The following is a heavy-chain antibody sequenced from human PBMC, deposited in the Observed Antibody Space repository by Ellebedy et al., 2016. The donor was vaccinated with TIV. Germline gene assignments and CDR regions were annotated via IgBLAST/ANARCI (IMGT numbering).Heavy chain of an antibody. CDR2: SSYSGYT. V-gene: IGHV4-30-4*01. D-gene: IGHD4-17*01. J-gene: IGHJ4*02. CDR1: AGSISRSDYF. Sequence: SETLSLTXTVSAGSISRSDYFWSWIRQAPGKGLEWIGHSSYSGYTFYKSSLKSRVTISLDTSKNQFSLLLKSVTAADTAVYYCASYTVITKLCDYWGQGTLVTVSS. CDR3: ASYTVITKLCDY.